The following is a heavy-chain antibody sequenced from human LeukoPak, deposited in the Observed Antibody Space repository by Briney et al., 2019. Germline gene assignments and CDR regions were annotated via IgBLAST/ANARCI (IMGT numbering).Heavy chain of an antibody. CDR2: IYSGGST. CDR3: ARGANNYPFGSY. CDR1: GFTVSSNY. D-gene: IGHD4-11*01. V-gene: IGHV3-53*01. Sequence: GGSLRLSCAASGFTVSSNYMSWVRQAPGKGLEWVSVIYSGGSTYYADSVKGRFTISRDNSKNTLYLQMNSLRAEDTAVYYCARGANNYPFGSYWGQGTLVTVSS. J-gene: IGHJ4*02.